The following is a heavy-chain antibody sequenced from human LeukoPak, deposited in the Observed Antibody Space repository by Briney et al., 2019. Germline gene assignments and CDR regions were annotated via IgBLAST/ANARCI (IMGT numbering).Heavy chain of an antibody. Sequence: GESLKISCKVSGYGFTSYWIGWVRQMPGKGQEWMGIIYPGDSDTRYSPSFQGQVTISADKSISTAYLQWSSLKASDTAMYYCARGVSGDYLWFDPWGQGTLVTVSS. J-gene: IGHJ5*02. CDR1: GYGFTSYW. CDR2: IYPGDSDT. D-gene: IGHD4-17*01. CDR3: ARGVSGDYLWFDP. V-gene: IGHV5-51*03.